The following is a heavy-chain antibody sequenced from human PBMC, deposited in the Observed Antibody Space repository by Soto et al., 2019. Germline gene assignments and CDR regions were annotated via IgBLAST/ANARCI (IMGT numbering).Heavy chain of an antibody. CDR2: IYYSGST. V-gene: IGHV4-59*01. Sequence: SETLSLTCTVSGGSIKRYYWSWIRQPPGKGLEWIGYIYYSGSTNYNPSLKSRVTISVDTSKNQFSLKLSSVTAADTAVYYCARVWGGAFDIWGQGTMVT. J-gene: IGHJ3*02. CDR3: ARVWGGAFDI. D-gene: IGHD3-10*01. CDR1: GGSIKRYY.